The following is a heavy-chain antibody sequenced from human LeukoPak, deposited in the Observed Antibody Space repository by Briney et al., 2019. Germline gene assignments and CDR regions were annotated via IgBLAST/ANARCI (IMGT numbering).Heavy chain of an antibody. Sequence: GGSLRLSCAASGFTFSSYGMHWVRQAPGKGLEWVAVIWYDGSNKYYADSVKGRFTIFRDNSKNTLYLQMNSLRAEDTAVYYCARDPLEAAFDIWGQGTMVTVSS. CDR3: ARDPLEAAFDI. V-gene: IGHV3-33*01. D-gene: IGHD1-1*01. J-gene: IGHJ3*02. CDR2: IWYDGSNK. CDR1: GFTFSSYG.